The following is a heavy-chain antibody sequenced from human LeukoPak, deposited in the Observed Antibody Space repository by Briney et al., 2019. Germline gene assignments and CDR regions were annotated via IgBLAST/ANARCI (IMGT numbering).Heavy chain of an antibody. V-gene: IGHV3-30-3*01. CDR2: ISFDETKK. CDR1: GFSFSKYA. J-gene: IGHJ4*02. Sequence: GGSLRLSCAASGFSFSKYAMHWVRQAPGKGLEWVAVISFDETKKYYADSVKGRFTISRDNSNNTLFLQMNSLKTEDTAVYFCARMKVIKGASLDYWGQGALVTVSS. D-gene: IGHD2/OR15-2a*01. CDR3: ARMKVIKGASLDY.